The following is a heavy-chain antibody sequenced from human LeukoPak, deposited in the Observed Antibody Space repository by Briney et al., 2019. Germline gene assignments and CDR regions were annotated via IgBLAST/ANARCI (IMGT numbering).Heavy chain of an antibody. D-gene: IGHD6-19*01. CDR1: GGSISSHY. Sequence: SETLSLTCTVSGGSISSHYWSWIRQPPGKGLEWIGYIYFSGSTNYNPSLKSRVTISIDTPNNQFSLKLSSVTAADTGVYYCARGLGAVAGRIYDGFDMWGQGTMVTVSS. CDR2: IYFSGST. J-gene: IGHJ3*02. V-gene: IGHV4-59*11. CDR3: ARGLGAVAGRIYDGFDM.